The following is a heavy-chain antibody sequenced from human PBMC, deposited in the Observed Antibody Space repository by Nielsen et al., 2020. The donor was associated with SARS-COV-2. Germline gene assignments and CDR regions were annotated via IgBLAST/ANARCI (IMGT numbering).Heavy chain of an antibody. CDR1: GGSISSYY. Sequence: SETLSLTCTVSGGSISSYYWSWIRQPPGKGLEWIGYIYYSGSTNYNPSLKSRVPISVDTSKNQFSLKLSSVTAADTAVYYCARVGSSGYFRHYFDYWGQGTLVTVSS. J-gene: IGHJ4*02. D-gene: IGHD3-22*01. V-gene: IGHV4-59*01. CDR3: ARVGSSGYFRHYFDY. CDR2: IYYSGST.